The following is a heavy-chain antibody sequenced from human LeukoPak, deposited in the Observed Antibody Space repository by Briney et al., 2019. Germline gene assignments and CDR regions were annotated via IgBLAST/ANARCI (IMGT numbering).Heavy chain of an antibody. J-gene: IGHJ5*02. D-gene: IGHD1-26*01. CDR2: INHSGST. CDR3: ARGVVVGAAGGYWFDP. CDR1: GGSFSGYY. Sequence: PSETLSLTCAVYGGSFSGYYWSWIRQPPGKGLEWIGEINHSGSTNYNPSLKSRVTISVDTSKNQFSLKLSSVTAADTAVYYCARGVVVGAAGGYWFDPWGQGTLVTVSS. V-gene: IGHV4-34*01.